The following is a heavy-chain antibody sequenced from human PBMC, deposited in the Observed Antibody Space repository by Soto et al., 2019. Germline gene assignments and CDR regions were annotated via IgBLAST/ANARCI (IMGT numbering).Heavy chain of an antibody. CDR3: AREDGPYDSSGPDY. V-gene: IGHV4-39*02. CDR2: IYYSGST. D-gene: IGHD3-22*01. CDR1: GGSISSSSYY. J-gene: IGHJ4*02. Sequence: QLQLQESGPGLVKPSETLSLTCTVSGGSISSSSYYWGWIRQPPGKGLEWIGSIYYSGSTYYNPSLKSRVTISVDTSKNQFSLKLSSVTAADTAVYYCAREDGPYDSSGPDYWGQGTLVTVSS.